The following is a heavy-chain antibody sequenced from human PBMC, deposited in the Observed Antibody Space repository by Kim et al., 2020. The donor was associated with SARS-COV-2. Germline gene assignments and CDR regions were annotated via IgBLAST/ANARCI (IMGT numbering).Heavy chain of an antibody. CDR2: ISYDGSNK. Sequence: GGSLRLSCAASGFTFSSYGMHWVRQAPGKGLEWVAVISYDGSNKYYADSVMGRFTISRDNSKNTLYLQMNSLRAEDTAVYYCAKPLVSPRYVDHFYYFYG. CDR1: GFTFSSYG. D-gene: IGHD3-16*01. J-gene: IGHJ6*01. CDR3: AKPLVSPRYVDHFYYFYG. V-gene: IGHV3-30*18.